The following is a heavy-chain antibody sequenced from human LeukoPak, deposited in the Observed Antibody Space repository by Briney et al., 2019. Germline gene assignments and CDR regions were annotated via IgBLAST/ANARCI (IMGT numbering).Heavy chain of an antibody. V-gene: IGHV3-30*19. CDR3: ARPRRRELLGTYFDY. CDR1: GFTFSSYG. J-gene: IGHJ4*02. Sequence: GGSLRLSCAASGFTFSSYGMHWVRQAPGKGLEWVAVISYDGSNKYYADFVKGRFTISRDNSKNTLYLQMNSLRAEDTAVYYCARPRRRELLGTYFDYWGQGTLVTASS. D-gene: IGHD1-26*01. CDR2: ISYDGSNK.